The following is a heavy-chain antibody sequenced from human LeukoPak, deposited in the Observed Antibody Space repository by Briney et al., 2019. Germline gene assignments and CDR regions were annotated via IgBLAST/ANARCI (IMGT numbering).Heavy chain of an antibody. CDR1: VGTFSSYA. CDR2: IIPILGTA. V-gene: IGHV1-69*05. Sequence: ASVKVSCKASVGTFSSYAMSWVRQAPGQGLEWMGRIIPILGTANYAQKFQGRVTITTAESKSPANMEPSSLRSEDTAVYYCARDPPRWPFDPWGKGTLVTASS. CDR3: ARDPPRWPFDP. D-gene: IGHD2-15*01. J-gene: IGHJ5*02.